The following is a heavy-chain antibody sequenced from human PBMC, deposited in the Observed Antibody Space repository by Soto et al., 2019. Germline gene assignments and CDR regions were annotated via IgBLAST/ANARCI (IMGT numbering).Heavy chain of an antibody. D-gene: IGHD5-18*01. Sequence: SVKVSCKASGYTFTSYGISWVRQAPGQGHEWMGWISAYNGNTNYAQKLQGRVTMTTVTSTSTAYMELRSLRSDDTAVYYCGRDSNRPTAMDSGKHDYWGQGTLVTVSS. CDR1: GYTFTSYG. CDR3: GRDSNRPTAMDSGKHDY. V-gene: IGHV1-18*01. CDR2: ISAYNGNT. J-gene: IGHJ4*02.